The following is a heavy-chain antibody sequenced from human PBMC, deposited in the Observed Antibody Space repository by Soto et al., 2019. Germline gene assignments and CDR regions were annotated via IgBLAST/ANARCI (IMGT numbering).Heavy chain of an antibody. V-gene: IGHV3-30-3*01. J-gene: IGHJ4*02. CDR3: ARDLSGMKRAIYSHSADYDFWSGYYPFYFDY. Sequence: GGSLRLSCAASGFTFSSYAMHWVRQAPGKGPEWVAVISYDGSNKYYADSVKGRFTISRDNSKNTLYLQMNSLRAEDTAVYYCARDLSGMKRAIYSHSADYDFWSGYYPFYFDYWGQGTLVTVSS. D-gene: IGHD3-3*01. CDR2: ISYDGSNK. CDR1: GFTFSSYA.